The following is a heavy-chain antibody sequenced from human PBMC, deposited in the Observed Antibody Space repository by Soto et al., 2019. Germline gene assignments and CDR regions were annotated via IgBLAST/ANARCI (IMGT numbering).Heavy chain of an antibody. Sequence: EVQLVESGGGLVQPGGSLRLSCAASGFTFSSYTMNWVRQAPGKGLEWVSYISVSGSSSAVYYADSVKGRFTISRDNAKSSLYLQMNSLIAEDTAVYYCVRDRGALEGRDYWGQGTLVTVSS. CDR3: VRDRGALEGRDY. CDR1: GFTFSSYT. CDR2: ISVSGSSSAV. J-gene: IGHJ4*02. V-gene: IGHV3-48*01.